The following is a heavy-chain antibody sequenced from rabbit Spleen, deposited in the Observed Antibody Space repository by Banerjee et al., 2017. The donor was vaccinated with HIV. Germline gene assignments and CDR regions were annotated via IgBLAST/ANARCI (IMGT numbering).Heavy chain of an antibody. CDR2: IYTSSGTT. CDR3: ARDLVAVIGWNFSL. V-gene: IGHV1S45*01. D-gene: IGHD1-1*01. Sequence: QEQLEESGGDLVQPEGSLTLTCTASGFSFSSSYWICWVRQAPGKGLEWIACIYTSSGTTKYASWAKGRFTISKASSTTVTLRMTSLTAADTATYFCARDLVAVIGWNFSLWGPGTLVTVS. CDR1: GFSFSSSYW. J-gene: IGHJ4*01.